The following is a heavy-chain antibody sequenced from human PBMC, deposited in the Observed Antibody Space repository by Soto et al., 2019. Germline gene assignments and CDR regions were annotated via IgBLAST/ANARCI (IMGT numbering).Heavy chain of an antibody. V-gene: IGHV3-7*01. Sequence: PGGSLRLSCAASEFMFSAYLMSWVRQAPGKGLEWVANINQDGSEKYYPDSVKGRFAISRDNTKNLLSLQMNSLRAEDTAVYYCARGVGGVLEAGFDYWGQGTLVTVSS. CDR3: ARGVGGVLEAGFDY. D-gene: IGHD6-19*01. J-gene: IGHJ4*02. CDR1: EFMFSAYL. CDR2: INQDGSEK.